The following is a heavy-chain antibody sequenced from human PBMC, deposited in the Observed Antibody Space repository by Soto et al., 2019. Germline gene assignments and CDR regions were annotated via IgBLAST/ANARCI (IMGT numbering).Heavy chain of an antibody. V-gene: IGHV1-18*01. CDR2: INAHSGDA. CDR1: GYTFSSPG. D-gene: IGHD2-8*01. J-gene: IGHJ4*02. CDR3: ACAPNEWYFDF. Sequence: QVQLVQSGAEVKKPGASVKVSCKASGYTFSSPGVTWVRQAPGQGLEWLGWINAHSGDAKFAQNFQDRLTITTDTSTNTAYMELRSLRSDDTAVYFCACAPNEWYFDFWGQGTLVTVSS.